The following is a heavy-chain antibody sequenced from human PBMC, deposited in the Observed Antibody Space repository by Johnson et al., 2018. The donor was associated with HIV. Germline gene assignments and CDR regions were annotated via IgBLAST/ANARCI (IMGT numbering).Heavy chain of an antibody. D-gene: IGHD2-21*01. Sequence: QEKLVESGGGVVQPGRSLRLSCAASGFNFSSYGMHWVRQAPGKGLEWVAFIRYDGSNKYYADSVKGRFTISRDNYKYTRDLQMNSLGAEDTAVYFCAMGVNPQLRVVDACDIWGQGTMVTVSS. V-gene: IGHV3-30*02. CDR3: AMGVNPQLRVVDACDI. J-gene: IGHJ3*02. CDR2: IRYDGSNK. CDR1: GFNFSSYG.